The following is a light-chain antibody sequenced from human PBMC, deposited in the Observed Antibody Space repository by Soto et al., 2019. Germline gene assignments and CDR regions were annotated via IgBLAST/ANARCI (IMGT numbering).Light chain of an antibody. CDR1: QSVSSN. J-gene: IGKJ4*01. CDR3: QQYNKWPPLT. V-gene: IGKV3-15*01. CDR2: EAS. Sequence: EIVMTQSPATLSVSPGERATLSCRASQSVSSNLAWYQQKPVQAPKVLIYEASTRATGIPARFSGSGSGTEFTLTISSLQSEDAAVYYCQQYNKWPPLTFGGGTKVEIK.